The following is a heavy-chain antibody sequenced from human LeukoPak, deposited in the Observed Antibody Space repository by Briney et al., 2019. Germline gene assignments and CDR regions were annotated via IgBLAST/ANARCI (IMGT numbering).Heavy chain of an antibody. D-gene: IGHD3-3*01. Sequence: ASVKVSCKASGYTFTSYDINWVRQATGQGLEWMGWMNPNSGNTGYAQKFQGRVTMTRNTSISTAYMGLSSLRSEDTAVYYCARVGAFRSHYDFWSGPRKVYWFDPWGQGTLVTVSS. CDR3: ARVGAFRSHYDFWSGPRKVYWFDP. V-gene: IGHV1-8*01. J-gene: IGHJ5*02. CDR2: MNPNSGNT. CDR1: GYTFTSYD.